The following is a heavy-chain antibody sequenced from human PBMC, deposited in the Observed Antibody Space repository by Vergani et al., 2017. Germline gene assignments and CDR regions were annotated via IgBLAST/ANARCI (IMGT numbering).Heavy chain of an antibody. CDR3: AKSARLYPLGGWLDP. V-gene: IGHV4-30-2*01. D-gene: IGHD3-3*01. CDR1: GGSVNTAGYS. CDR2: LFHGCIP. J-gene: IGHJ5*02. Sequence: QLRLQESGSGLVKPSQTLSLTCDVSGGSVNTAGYSWTWIRRPPGKALEWIGNLFHGCIPHYNPSLKSRVTISIDKSTNQVSLTLTSVTAADTAVYYCAKSARLYPLGGWLDPWGQGTLVTVSS.